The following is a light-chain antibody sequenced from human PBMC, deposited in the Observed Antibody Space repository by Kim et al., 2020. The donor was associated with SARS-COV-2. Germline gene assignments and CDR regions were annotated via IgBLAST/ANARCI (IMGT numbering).Light chain of an antibody. J-gene: IGKJ4*02. CDR1: QSISSY. V-gene: IGKV1-39*01. CDR2: DAS. Sequence: DIQMTQSPSTLSASVGDRVTITCRASQSISSYLVWYQQKPGKAPKLLIYDASSLQSGVPSRFSGSGSGTEFTLTISSLQPEDFATYYCKQNYSSPTTFGGGTKVDIK. CDR3: KQNYSSPTT.